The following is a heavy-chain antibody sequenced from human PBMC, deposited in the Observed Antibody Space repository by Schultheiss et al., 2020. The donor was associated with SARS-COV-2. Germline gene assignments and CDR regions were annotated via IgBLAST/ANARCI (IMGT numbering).Heavy chain of an antibody. CDR2: ISSSSSYI. CDR3: AREAWYDFWSGDEDAFDI. J-gene: IGHJ3*02. Sequence: GGSLRLSCAASGFTFSDYYMSWIRQAPGKGLEWVSYISSSSSYIYYADSVKGRFTISRDNAKNSLYLQMNSLRAEDTAVYYCAREAWYDFWSGDEDAFDIWGQGTMVTVSS. V-gene: IGHV3-11*06. D-gene: IGHD3-3*01. CDR1: GFTFSDYY.